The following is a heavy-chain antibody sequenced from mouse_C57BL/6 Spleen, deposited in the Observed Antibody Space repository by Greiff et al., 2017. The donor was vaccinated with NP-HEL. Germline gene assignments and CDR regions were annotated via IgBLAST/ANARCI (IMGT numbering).Heavy chain of an antibody. CDR1: GYTFTSYW. CDR2: IHPSDSDT. V-gene: IGHV1-74*01. J-gene: IGHJ4*01. CDR3: AIISNYHAMDY. Sequence: QVQLQQPGAELVKPGASVKVSCKASGYTFTSYWMHWVKQRPGQGLELIGRIHPSDSDTNYNQKFKGKATLTVDKSSSTAYMQLSSLTSEDSAVYYCAIISNYHAMDYWGQGTSVTVSS. D-gene: IGHD2-5*01.